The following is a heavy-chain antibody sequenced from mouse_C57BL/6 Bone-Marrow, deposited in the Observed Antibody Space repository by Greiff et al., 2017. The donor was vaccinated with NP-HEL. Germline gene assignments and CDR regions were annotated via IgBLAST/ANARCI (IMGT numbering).Heavy chain of an antibody. CDR1: GYTFTSYT. CDR2: INPSSGYT. J-gene: IGHJ4*01. Sequence: VQLQQSGAELARPGASVKMSCKASGYTFTSYTMHWVKQRPGQGLEWIGYINPSSGYTKYNQKFKDKATLTADKSSSTAYMQLSSLTSEDSAVYYCARCPYDYAMDYWGQGTSVTVSS. CDR3: ARCPYDYAMDY. D-gene: IGHD2-4*01. V-gene: IGHV1-4*01.